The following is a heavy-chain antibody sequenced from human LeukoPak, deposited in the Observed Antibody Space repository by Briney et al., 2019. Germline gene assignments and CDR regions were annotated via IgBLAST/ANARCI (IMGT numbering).Heavy chain of an antibody. J-gene: IGHJ4*02. Sequence: ASVKVSCKASGYTFTGYYMHWVRQAPGQGLEWMGWINPNSGGTNYAQKFQGRVTMTRDTSISTAYMELSRLRSDDTAVYCCARDRRSSWYGIFDYWGQGTLVTVSS. CDR1: GYTFTGYY. CDR3: ARDRRSSWYGIFDY. D-gene: IGHD6-13*01. V-gene: IGHV1-2*02. CDR2: INPNSGGT.